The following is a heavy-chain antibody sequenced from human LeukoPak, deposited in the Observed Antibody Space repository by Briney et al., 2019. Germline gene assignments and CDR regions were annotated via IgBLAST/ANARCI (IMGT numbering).Heavy chain of an antibody. V-gene: IGHV1-2*02. D-gene: IGHD6-13*01. Sequence: ASVKVSCKASGYTFTGYYMHWVRQAPGQGLEWMGWINPNSGGTNYAQKFQGRVTMTRDTSTSTVYMDLSSLRSEDTAVYYCARASAAAAGRRVDYWGQGTLVTVSS. CDR2: INPNSGGT. CDR3: ARASAAAAGRRVDY. CDR1: GYTFTGYY. J-gene: IGHJ4*02.